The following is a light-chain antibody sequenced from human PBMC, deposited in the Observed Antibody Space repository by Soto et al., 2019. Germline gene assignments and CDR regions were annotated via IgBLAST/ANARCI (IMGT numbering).Light chain of an antibody. CDR1: QSISSW. CDR2: DAS. Sequence: DIQMTQSPSTLSASVGDRVTITCRASQSISSWLAWYQQKPWKAPKLLIYDASILESGVTSSLSGSGSGTECTLTISCLQTDDFAAYYCQQYNSYSPNTFGQGTKLEIK. CDR3: QQYNSYSPNT. J-gene: IGKJ2*01. V-gene: IGKV1-5*01.